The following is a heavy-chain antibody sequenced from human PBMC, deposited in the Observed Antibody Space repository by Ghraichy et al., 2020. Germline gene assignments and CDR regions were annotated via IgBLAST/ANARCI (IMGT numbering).Heavy chain of an antibody. CDR1: GFTFSGSA. Sequence: GGSLRLSCAASGFTFSGSAMHWVRQASGKGLEWVGRIRSKANNYATAYAASVKGRFTISRDDSKNTAYLKMGSLKTEDTAVYYCTRYYDTELDYWGQGTLVTVSS. J-gene: IGHJ4*02. CDR2: IRSKANNYAT. D-gene: IGHD1-26*01. CDR3: TRYYDTELDY. V-gene: IGHV3-73*01.